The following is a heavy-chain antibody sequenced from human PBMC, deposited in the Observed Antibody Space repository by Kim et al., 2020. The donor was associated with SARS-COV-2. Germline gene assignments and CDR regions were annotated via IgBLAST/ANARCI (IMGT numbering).Heavy chain of an antibody. V-gene: IGHV1-2*06. J-gene: IGHJ6*02. CDR3: ARGGVATRPERDFYYGMDV. Sequence: ASVKVSCKASGYTFIAYYVHWVRQAPGQGLEWMGRINPNSGGTTYAQKFQGRATMTRDMSISTAYMELSSLKSHDTAIYFCARGGVATRPERDFYYGMDVWGQGTTVTVSS. D-gene: IGHD6-6*01. CDR1: GYTFIAYY. CDR2: INPNSGGT.